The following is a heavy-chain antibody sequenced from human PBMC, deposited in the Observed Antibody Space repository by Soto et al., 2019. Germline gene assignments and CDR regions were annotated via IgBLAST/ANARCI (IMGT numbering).Heavy chain of an antibody. J-gene: IGHJ3*02. CDR3: ARHIYSGTYLAAYDI. V-gene: IGHV5-51*01. CDR1: GYRFTNYC. CDR2: IYPGDSDT. Sequence: PGESLKISCKGAGYRFTNYCIGWVLQMPWKGLEWMGIIYPGDSDTRYSPSFQGQVTISADKSITTAYLQWSSLKDPDTAMYYCARHIYSGTYLAAYDIWGQGTMVTVSS. D-gene: IGHD1-26*01.